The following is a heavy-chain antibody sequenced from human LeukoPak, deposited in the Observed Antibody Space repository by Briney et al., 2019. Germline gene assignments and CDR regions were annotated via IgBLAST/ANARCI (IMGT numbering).Heavy chain of an antibody. Sequence: GASVKVSCKASGGTFSSYAISWVRQTPGQGLEWMGGIITIFGTANYAQKFQGRVTITADESTSTAYMELSRLTSDDTAVYYCASASIAVRGDYWGQGTLVTVSS. CDR3: ASASIAVRGDY. CDR1: GGTFSSYA. J-gene: IGHJ4*02. CDR2: IITIFGTA. D-gene: IGHD6-6*01. V-gene: IGHV1-69*13.